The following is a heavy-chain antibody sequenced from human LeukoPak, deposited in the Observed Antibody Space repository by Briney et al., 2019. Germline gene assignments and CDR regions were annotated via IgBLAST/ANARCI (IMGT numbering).Heavy chain of an antibody. J-gene: IGHJ4*02. Sequence: SETLSLTCTVSDGSISSYYWSWIRQPPGKGLEWIGYIYYSGSTNYNPSLKSRVTISVDTSKNQFSLKLSSVTAADTAVYYCARVFRGGSGSYRGNYFDYWGQGTLVTVSS. CDR2: IYYSGST. D-gene: IGHD3-10*01. V-gene: IGHV4-59*01. CDR1: DGSISSYY. CDR3: ARVFRGGSGSYRGNYFDY.